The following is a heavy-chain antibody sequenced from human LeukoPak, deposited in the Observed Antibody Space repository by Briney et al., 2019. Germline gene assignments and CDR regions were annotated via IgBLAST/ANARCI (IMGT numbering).Heavy chain of an antibody. CDR2: IYSGGST. J-gene: IGHJ4*02. Sequence: GGSLRLSCATSGFTFSSHAISWVRQAPGKGLEWVSVIYSGGSTYYADSVKGRFTISRDNSKNTLYLQMNSLRAEDTAVYYCARDLMGYADYWGQGTLVTVSS. D-gene: IGHD5-18*01. CDR3: ARDLMGYADY. CDR1: GFTFSSHA. V-gene: IGHV3-66*01.